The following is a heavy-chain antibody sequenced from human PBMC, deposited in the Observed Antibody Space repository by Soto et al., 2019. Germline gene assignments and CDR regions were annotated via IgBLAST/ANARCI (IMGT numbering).Heavy chain of an antibody. Sequence: PSATLSFFCAVPGGSISSGGYSWRWIRQPQGKGLEWIGYIYHSGSTYYNPCLKSRVTISVDMSKNQFSLKLRSVTAADTAVYYWARARHYDSSGYRNWFDPWGQGTLVTVSS. CDR1: GGSISSGGYS. CDR2: IYHSGST. D-gene: IGHD3-22*01. CDR3: ARARHYDSSGYRNWFDP. J-gene: IGHJ5*02. V-gene: IGHV4-30-2*01.